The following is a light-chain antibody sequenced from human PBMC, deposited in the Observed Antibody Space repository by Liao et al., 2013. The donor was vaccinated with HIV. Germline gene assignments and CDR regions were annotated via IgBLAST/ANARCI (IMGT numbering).Light chain of an antibody. CDR3: QAWDSTIAYV. V-gene: IGLV3-1*01. CDR1: ELGNKD. CDR2: QDA. J-gene: IGLJ1*01. Sequence: SYDLTQPPSVSVSPGQTARITCSGEELGNKDVCWYQQKPGQSPVLVLCQDARRPSGIPERFSGSKSASAATLTITGTQAVDEADYYCQAWDSTIAYVFGTGTKVTVL.